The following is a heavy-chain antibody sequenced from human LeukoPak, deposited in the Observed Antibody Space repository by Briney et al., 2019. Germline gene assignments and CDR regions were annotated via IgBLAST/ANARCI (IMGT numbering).Heavy chain of an antibody. V-gene: IGHV3-30*19. CDR2: ISYDGSNK. J-gene: IGHJ3*02. Sequence: PGGSLRLSCAASGFTFSSYGMHWVRQAPGKGLEWVAVISYDGSNKYYADSVKGRFTISRDNSKNTLYLQMNSLRAEDTAVYYCAREVLSGFDAFDIWGQGTMVTVSS. D-gene: IGHD3-22*01. CDR3: AREVLSGFDAFDI. CDR1: GFTFSSYG.